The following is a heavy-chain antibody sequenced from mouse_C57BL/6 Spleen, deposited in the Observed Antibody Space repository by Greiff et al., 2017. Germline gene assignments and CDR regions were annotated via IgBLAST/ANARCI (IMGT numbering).Heavy chain of an antibody. J-gene: IGHJ4*01. CDR1: GYTFTSYW. D-gene: IGHD1-1*01. CDR2: IDPSDSYT. V-gene: IGHV1-50*01. CDR3: ARSPYYYGSSPYAMDY. Sequence: QVQLQQPGAELVKPGASVKLSCKASGYTFTSYWMQWVKQRPGQGLEWIGEIDPSDSYTNYNQKFKGKATLTVDTSSSTAYMQLSSLTSEDSAVYYGARSPYYYGSSPYAMDYWGQGTSVTVSS.